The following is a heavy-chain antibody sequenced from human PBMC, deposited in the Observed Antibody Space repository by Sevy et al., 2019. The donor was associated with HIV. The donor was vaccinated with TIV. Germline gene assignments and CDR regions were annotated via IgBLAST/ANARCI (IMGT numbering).Heavy chain of an antibody. CDR2: IYSGGST. CDR3: AREWRRRYYDSSGYYAFDI. D-gene: IGHD3-22*01. Sequence: GSLRLSCAASGFTVSSNYMSWVRQAPGKGLEWVSVIYSGGSTYYADSVKGRFTISRDNSKNTLYLQMNSLRAEDTAVYYCAREWRRRYYDSSGYYAFDIWGQGTMVTVSS. J-gene: IGHJ3*02. CDR1: GFTVSSNY. V-gene: IGHV3-53*01.